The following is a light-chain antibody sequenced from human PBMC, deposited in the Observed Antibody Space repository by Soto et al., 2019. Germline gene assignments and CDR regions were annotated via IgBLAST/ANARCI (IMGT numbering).Light chain of an antibody. CDR1: SSDVGGYNY. Sequence: QSALTQPASVSGSPGLSITISCTGTSSDVGGYNYVSWDQHHPGKAPKLIIYDVSNRPSGVSDRFSGSKSGNTASLTISGLQTEDEGDYFCSSYTSSSTVAFGGGTKVTVL. J-gene: IGLJ3*02. CDR3: SSYTSSSTVA. V-gene: IGLV2-14*03. CDR2: DVS.